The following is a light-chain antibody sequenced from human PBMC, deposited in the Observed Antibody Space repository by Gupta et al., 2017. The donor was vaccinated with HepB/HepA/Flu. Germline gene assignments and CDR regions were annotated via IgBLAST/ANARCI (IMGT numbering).Light chain of an antibody. CDR3: AALDDSRNGLGV. V-gene: IGLV1-44*01. Sequence: QSVLTQPPSTSGTPGQRVSISCSGSRYNIGRNTVNWYQQVPGTAPKLLIYSDDQRPPGVTDRFSCSKSGASAALAISGLQAEDEADYYCAALDDSRNGLGVFGGGTKLTVL. CDR1: RYNIGRNT. CDR2: SDD. J-gene: IGLJ3*02.